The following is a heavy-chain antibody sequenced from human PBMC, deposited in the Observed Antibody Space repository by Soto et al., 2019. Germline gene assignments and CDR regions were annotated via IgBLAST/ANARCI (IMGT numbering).Heavy chain of an antibody. Sequence: EVQVLESGGGLVQPGGSLRLSCAASGFTFSTYAMSWVRQAPGKGLEWVSAISGSGSTTYYADSVKGRFPISRDNSKNTVDLHMNLLRAEDAAKYDCVKFFVATGLRGGWHCSFDYWGQGALVTVSS. V-gene: IGHV3-23*01. D-gene: IGHD2-21*02. J-gene: IGHJ4*02. CDR1: GFTFSTYA. CDR3: VKFFVATGLRGGWHCSFDY. CDR2: ISGSGSTT.